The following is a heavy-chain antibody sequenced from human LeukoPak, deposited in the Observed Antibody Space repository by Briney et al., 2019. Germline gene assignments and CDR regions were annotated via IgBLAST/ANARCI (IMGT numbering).Heavy chain of an antibody. CDR1: GFTFSPYS. CDR3: ATKQWLNS. D-gene: IGHD6-19*01. CDR2: ISSGGDDI. J-gene: IGHJ4*02. Sequence: PGGSLRLSCAASGFTFSPYSMTWVLQAPGKGLEWVSSISSGGDDIYYSDLVKGRFTISRDSAKNSLFLQMSNLRADDTAVYYCATKQWLNSWGQGTRVIVSS. V-gene: IGHV3-21*01.